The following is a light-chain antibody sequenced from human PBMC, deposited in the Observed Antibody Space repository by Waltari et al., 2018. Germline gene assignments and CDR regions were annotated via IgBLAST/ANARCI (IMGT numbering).Light chain of an antibody. V-gene: IGKV3-20*01. J-gene: IGKJ4*01. Sequence: EIVLTQSPGTLSLSPGERATLSCRASQTVRTTYLAWYQQKPGNAPTLLIYGASSRATGIPDRFSVGGSGTDFSLTISSLEPEDFAVYYCQQYDISPLTFGGGTKVEIK. CDR2: GAS. CDR3: QQYDISPLT. CDR1: QTVRTTY.